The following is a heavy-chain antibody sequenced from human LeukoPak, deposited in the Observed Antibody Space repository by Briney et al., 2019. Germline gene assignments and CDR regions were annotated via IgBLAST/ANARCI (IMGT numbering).Heavy chain of an antibody. J-gene: IGHJ5*02. V-gene: IGHV3-7*01. D-gene: IGHD3-10*01. CDR3: ARGRGPYGWFDP. CDR1: GFTFSSYW. Sequence: PGGSLRLSCAASGFTFSSYWMNWARQAPGKGLEWVASINHNGNVNYYVDSVKGRSTISRDNAKNTVYLQMNSLRAEDTAVYYCARGRGPYGWFDPWGQGTLVTVSS. CDR2: INHNGNVN.